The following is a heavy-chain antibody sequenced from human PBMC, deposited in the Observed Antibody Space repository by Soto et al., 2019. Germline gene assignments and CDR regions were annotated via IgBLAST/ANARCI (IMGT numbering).Heavy chain of an antibody. J-gene: IGHJ4*02. CDR1: GFTFNNFA. CDR2: ISSDGDLR. V-gene: IGHV3-23*01. CDR3: AKVRQRFLDILTGATNFDS. D-gene: IGHD3-9*01. Sequence: EVHLLGSGGDLVKPGGSLRLSCEVSGFTFNNFAMSWVRQSPGKGLEWVSTISSDGDLRHYAQSVKGRFTISRDNSTSSLFLQMNSLPAEDTALYFCAKVRQRFLDILTGATNFDSWGQGTLVTVSS.